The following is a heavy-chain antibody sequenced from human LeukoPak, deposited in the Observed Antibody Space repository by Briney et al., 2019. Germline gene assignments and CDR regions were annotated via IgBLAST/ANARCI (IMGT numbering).Heavy chain of an antibody. V-gene: IGHV3-23*01. CDR2: IRGSGYGT. CDR3: ARDPNGDYIGAFDM. CDR1: GFTFSNYP. D-gene: IGHD4-17*01. J-gene: IGHJ3*02. Sequence: GGSLILSCAASGFTFSNYPLMWVRQAPGKGLEWVSAIRGSGYGTFYADSVEGRFTISRDNSKNMLYLQMNSLRAEDTALYYCARDPNGDYIGAFDMRGQGTKVTVSS.